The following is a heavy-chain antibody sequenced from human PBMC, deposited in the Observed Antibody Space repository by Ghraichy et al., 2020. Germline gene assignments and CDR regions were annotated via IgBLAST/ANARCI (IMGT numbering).Heavy chain of an antibody. CDR3: ARDYGDYEQPRGVDY. V-gene: IGHV1-18*01. CDR2: ISAYNGNT. CDR1: GYTFTSYG. J-gene: IGHJ4*02. Sequence: ASVKVSCKASGYTFTSYGISWVRQAPGQGLEWMGWISAYNGNTNYAQKLQGRVTMTTDTSTSTAYMELRSLRSDDTAVYYCARDYGDYEQPRGVDYWGQGTLVTVSS. D-gene: IGHD4-17*01.